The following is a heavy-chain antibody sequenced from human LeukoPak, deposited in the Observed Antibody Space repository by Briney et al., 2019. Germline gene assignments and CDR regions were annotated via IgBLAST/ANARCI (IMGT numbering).Heavy chain of an antibody. CDR1: GGSFSGYY. V-gene: IGHV4-34*01. J-gene: IGHJ4*02. CDR2: INHSGST. CDR3: ARGTPPALFDY. Sequence: PSETLSLTCAVCGGSFSGYYWSWIRQPPGKGLEWIGEINHSGSTNYNPSLKSRVTISVDTSKNQFSLKLSSVTAADTAVYYCARGTPPALFDYWGQGTLVTVSS.